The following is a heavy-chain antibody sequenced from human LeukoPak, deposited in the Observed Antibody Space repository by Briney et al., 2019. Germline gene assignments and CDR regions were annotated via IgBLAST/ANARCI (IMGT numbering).Heavy chain of an antibody. CDR2: IYYGGST. V-gene: IGHV4-59*01. CDR1: GGSIRSYY. CDR3: ARGQLGDGYNFDY. Sequence: SETLSLTCSVSGGSIRSYYWSWIRQPPGKGLEWIGYIYYGGSTNYNPSLKGRVTVSVDTSKNQFSLKLSSVTAADTAIYYCARGQLGDGYNFDYWGQGTLVTVSS. D-gene: IGHD5-24*01. J-gene: IGHJ4*02.